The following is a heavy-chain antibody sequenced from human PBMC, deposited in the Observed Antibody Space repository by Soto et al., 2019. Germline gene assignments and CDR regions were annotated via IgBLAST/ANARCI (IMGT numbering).Heavy chain of an antibody. Sequence: EVQLLESGGGLVQPGGSLRLSCAASGFTFSSYAMSWVRQAPGKGLEWVSAISGSSGSTYYADSVKGRFTISRDNSKNTLYLQMNSLRAEDTAVYYCAKDQAGSSWSPRDYWGQGTLVTVSS. V-gene: IGHV3-23*01. CDR1: GFTFSSYA. CDR3: AKDQAGSSWSPRDY. CDR2: ISGSSGST. J-gene: IGHJ4*02. D-gene: IGHD6-13*01.